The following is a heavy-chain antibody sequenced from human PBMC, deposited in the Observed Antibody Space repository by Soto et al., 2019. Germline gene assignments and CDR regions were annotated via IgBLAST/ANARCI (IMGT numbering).Heavy chain of an antibody. Sequence: SLRLSCAASGFTFDDYAMHWVRQAPGKGLEWVSLISWDGGSTYYADSVKGRFTISRDNSKNSLYLQMNSLRAEDTALYYCAKDLDSREESGRYYYYGMDVWGQGTTVTVSS. CDR2: ISWDGGST. CDR3: AKDLDSREESGRYYYYGMDV. V-gene: IGHV3-43D*04. D-gene: IGHD1-26*01. CDR1: GFTFDDYA. J-gene: IGHJ6*02.